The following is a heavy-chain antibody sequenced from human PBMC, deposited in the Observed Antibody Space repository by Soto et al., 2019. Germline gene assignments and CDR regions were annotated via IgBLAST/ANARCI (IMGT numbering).Heavy chain of an antibody. Sequence: GESLKISCKHSGFNFPTFWIAWVRQMPGKGLEWMGTIYPDDSDTRYSPSFQGQVTISADKSIQTAYLQWGSLKASDSALYYCARGPSGDKVDYWGQGIQVTVSS. CDR3: ARGPSGDKVDY. V-gene: IGHV5-51*01. D-gene: IGHD7-27*01. CDR1: GFNFPTFW. CDR2: IYPDDSDT. J-gene: IGHJ4*02.